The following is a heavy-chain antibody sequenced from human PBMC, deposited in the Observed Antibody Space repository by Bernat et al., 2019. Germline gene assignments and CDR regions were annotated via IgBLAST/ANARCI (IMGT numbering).Heavy chain of an antibody. D-gene: IGHD6-19*01. CDR2: IAYDGSNK. CDR1: GFTFSSYG. J-gene: IGHJ4*02. Sequence: QVQLVESGGGVVQPGRSLRLSCAASGFTFSSYGMHWVRQAPGKGLGGVAVIAYDGSNKYYADSVKGRFTISRDNSKNTLYLKMNSLRAEDTAVYYCAKDGQWLVPRYYFDYWGQGTLVTVSS. V-gene: IGHV3-30*18. CDR3: AKDGQWLVPRYYFDY.